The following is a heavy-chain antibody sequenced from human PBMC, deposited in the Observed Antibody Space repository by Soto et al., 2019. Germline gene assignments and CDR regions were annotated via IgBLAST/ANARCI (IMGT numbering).Heavy chain of an antibody. D-gene: IGHD6-6*01. CDR3: TTDLPEYSSSPGYYYYYGMDV. J-gene: IGHJ6*02. CDR1: GFTFSNAW. V-gene: IGHV3-15*07. Sequence: GGSLRLSCAASGFTFSNAWMNWVRQAPGKGLEWVGRIKSKTDGGTTDYAAPVKGRFTISRDDSKNTLYLQMNSLKTEDTAVYYCTTDLPEYSSSPGYYYYYGMDVWGQGTTVTVSS. CDR2: IKSKTDGGTT.